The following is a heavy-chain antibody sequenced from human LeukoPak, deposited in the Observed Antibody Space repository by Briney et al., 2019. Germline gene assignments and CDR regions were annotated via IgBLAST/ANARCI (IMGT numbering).Heavy chain of an antibody. D-gene: IGHD2-15*01. CDR1: GYTFNSYA. CDR3: ARARYCIGSTCPAGYYGMDV. Sequence: ASVKVSCKASGYTFNSYALDWVRQAPGQGLEWMGWINTNTGNPTYAQGFTGRVVFSLDTSVSTAYLEISSLKAEDTAVYYCARARYCIGSTCPAGYYGMDVWGQGTTVTVSS. J-gene: IGHJ6*02. CDR2: INTNTGNP. V-gene: IGHV7-4-1*02.